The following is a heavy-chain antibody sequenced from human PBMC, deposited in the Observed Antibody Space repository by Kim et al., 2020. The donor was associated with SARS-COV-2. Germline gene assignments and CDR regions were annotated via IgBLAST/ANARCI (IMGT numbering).Heavy chain of an antibody. D-gene: IGHD2-8*01. V-gene: IGHV1-46*02. CDR3: ASGDNGLAF. Sequence: ASVKVSCKASGYNFNGYTMQWARQAPGQGFEWMGMINPSGGSTSYAQKFQGRITMTRDTSTSTVYMELSGLRSEDTAFYYCASGDNGLAFWGQGTLLTVS. J-gene: IGHJ4*02. CDR2: INPSGGST. CDR1: GYNFNGYT.